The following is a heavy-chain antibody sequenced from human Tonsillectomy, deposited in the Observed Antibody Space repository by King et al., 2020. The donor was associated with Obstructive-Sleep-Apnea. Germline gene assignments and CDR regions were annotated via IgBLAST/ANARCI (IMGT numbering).Heavy chain of an antibody. J-gene: IGHJ4*02. Sequence: VQLVESGGGLVQPGGSLRLSCAASGFTFSSYGMHWVRQAPGKGLVWVSRINSDGSSTSYADSVKGRFTISRDNAKNTLYLQMNSLRAEETAVYYCAKEGLGYCTNGVCYGYYFDYWGQGTLVTVSS. CDR2: INSDGSST. CDR1: GFTFSSYG. V-gene: IGHV3-74*01. D-gene: IGHD2-8*01. CDR3: AKEGLGYCTNGVCYGYYFDY.